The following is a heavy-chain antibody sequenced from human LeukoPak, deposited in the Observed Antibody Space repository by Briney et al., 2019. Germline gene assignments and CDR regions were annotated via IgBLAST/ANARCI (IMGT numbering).Heavy chain of an antibody. Sequence: PGESLKISCKGSGYSFTNYWISWVRQMPGKGLEWMGRIDPSDSYTNYSPSFQGHVTISADKSISTAYLQWSSLKASDTAMYYCARQDIAVAGTFLWGQGTLVTVSS. J-gene: IGHJ4*02. CDR1: GYSFTNYW. CDR2: IDPSDSYT. D-gene: IGHD6-19*01. CDR3: ARQDIAVAGTFL. V-gene: IGHV5-10-1*01.